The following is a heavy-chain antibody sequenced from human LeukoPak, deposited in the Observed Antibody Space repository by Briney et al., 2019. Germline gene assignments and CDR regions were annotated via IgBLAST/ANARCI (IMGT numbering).Heavy chain of an antibody. CDR1: GYSISSGYY. CDR3: ARETSYYYGSGSYFH. CDR2: IYHNGST. J-gene: IGHJ4*02. D-gene: IGHD3-10*01. V-gene: IGHV4-38-2*02. Sequence: PSETLSLTCAVSGYSISSGYYWGWIRQPPGKGLEWIGSIYHNGSTYYNPSLKSRVTISVDTSKNQFSLKLSSVTAADTAVYYCARETSYYYGSGSYFHWGQGTLVTVSS.